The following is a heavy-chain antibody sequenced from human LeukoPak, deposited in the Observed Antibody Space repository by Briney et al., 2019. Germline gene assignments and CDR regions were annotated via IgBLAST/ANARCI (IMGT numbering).Heavy chain of an antibody. CDR3: ATKGLVSVPSRYHFDY. Sequence: GGSLRLSCAASGFTLSSYAMSWVRQAPGKGLEWVSAISGAGRITHHADSLKGRFTISRDNSKNTLYLQMNSLRAEDTAVYYCATKGLVSVPSRYHFDYWGQGTLVTVSS. CDR2: ISGAGRIT. V-gene: IGHV3-23*01. CDR1: GFTLSSYA. D-gene: IGHD2-2*01. J-gene: IGHJ4*02.